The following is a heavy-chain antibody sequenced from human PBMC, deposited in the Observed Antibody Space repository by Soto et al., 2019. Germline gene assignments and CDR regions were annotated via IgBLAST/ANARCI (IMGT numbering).Heavy chain of an antibody. Sequence: PSETLSLTCTVSGASISGYYWSWIRKSAGKGLEWIGRIYATGTTDYNPSLKSRVMMSVDTSKKQFSLKLRSVTAADTAVYYCVRDGTKTLRDWFDPWGQGISVTISS. D-gene: IGHD1-1*01. J-gene: IGHJ5*02. CDR3: VRDGTKTLRDWFDP. CDR2: IYATGTT. V-gene: IGHV4-4*07. CDR1: GASISGYY.